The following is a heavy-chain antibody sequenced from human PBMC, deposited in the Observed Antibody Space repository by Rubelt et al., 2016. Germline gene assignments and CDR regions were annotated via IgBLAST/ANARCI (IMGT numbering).Heavy chain of an antibody. Sequence: GGSLRLSCAASGFTFSSYWMHWVRQAPGKGLEWVSAISGSGGSTYYADSVKGRFTISRDNSTNTLYLQMNSLRAEDTAVYYCAKDNYGDYYYYYGMDVWGQGTTVTVSS. CDR1: GFTFSSYW. J-gene: IGHJ6*02. CDR3: AKDNYGDYYYYYGMDV. CDR2: ISGSGGST. V-gene: IGHV3-23*01. D-gene: IGHD4-17*01.